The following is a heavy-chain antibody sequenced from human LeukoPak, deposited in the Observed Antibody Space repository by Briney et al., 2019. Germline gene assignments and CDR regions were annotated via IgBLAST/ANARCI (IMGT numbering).Heavy chain of an antibody. CDR1: GYTFISYD. V-gene: IGHV1-8*03. CDR2: INPNSGNT. J-gene: IGHJ6*03. CDR3: ARGYYCYYYMDV. Sequence: ASVKVSCKTSGYTFISYDLNWVRQAPGQGLEWMGWINPNSGNTGYAQKFQGRLTITRDTSIDTAYMELSSLRSGDTAIYFCARGYYCYYYMDVWGKGTTVTVSS.